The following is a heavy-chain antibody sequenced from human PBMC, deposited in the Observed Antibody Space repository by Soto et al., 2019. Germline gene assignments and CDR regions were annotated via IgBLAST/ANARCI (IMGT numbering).Heavy chain of an antibody. D-gene: IGHD6-19*01. V-gene: IGHV4-39*01. CDR1: GGSISSSSYY. CDR2: IYYSGST. J-gene: IGHJ4*02. CDR3: AKLVAVAGTAYSVFDY. Sequence: SETLSLTCTVSGGSISSSSYYWGWIRQPPGKGLEWIGSIYYSGSTYYSPSLKSRVTISVDTSKNQFSLKLSPVTAADTAVYYCAKLVAVAGTAYSVFDYWGQGTLVTVSS.